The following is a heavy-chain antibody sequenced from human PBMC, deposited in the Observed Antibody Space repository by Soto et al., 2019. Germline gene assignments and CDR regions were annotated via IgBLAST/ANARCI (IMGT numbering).Heavy chain of an antibody. V-gene: IGHV4-31*03. J-gene: IGHJ6*02. Sequence: QVQLQESGPGLVKPSQTLSLTCTVSGGSISSGGYYWSWIRQHPGKGLEWIGYIYYSGSTYYNPSLKSRVTISVDTSKNQFSLKLSSVTAADTAVYYCAGDPNSSSHYYYGMDVWGQGTTVTVSS. CDR2: IYYSGST. D-gene: IGHD6-6*01. CDR3: AGDPNSSSHYYYGMDV. CDR1: GGSISSGGYY.